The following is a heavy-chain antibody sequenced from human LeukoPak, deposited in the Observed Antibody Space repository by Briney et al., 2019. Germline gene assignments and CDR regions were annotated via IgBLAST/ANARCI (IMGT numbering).Heavy chain of an antibody. D-gene: IGHD3-10*01. Sequence: SETLSLTCTVSGGSISSGGYYWSWIRQHPRKGLEWIGYVYYSGSTYYNPSLKSRVTISVDTSKNQFPLKLSSVTAADTAVYYCASLPRAYGSGQETDYWGQGTLVTVSS. J-gene: IGHJ4*02. CDR2: VYYSGST. V-gene: IGHV4-31*03. CDR1: GGSISSGGYY. CDR3: ASLPRAYGSGQETDY.